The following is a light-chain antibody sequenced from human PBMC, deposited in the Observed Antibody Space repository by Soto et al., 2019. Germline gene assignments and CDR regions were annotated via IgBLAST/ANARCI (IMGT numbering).Light chain of an antibody. CDR2: GAS. V-gene: IGKV3-15*01. Sequence: EIVMTQSPATLSVSPGERATLSCRASQSVSSNLAWYQQKPGQAPRLLIFGASIRATGIPARFSGSGSGTELTLTISSLQSEDFAVYYCQQYDNWPPVTFGQGTKVEIK. CDR1: QSVSSN. CDR3: QQYDNWPPVT. J-gene: IGKJ1*01.